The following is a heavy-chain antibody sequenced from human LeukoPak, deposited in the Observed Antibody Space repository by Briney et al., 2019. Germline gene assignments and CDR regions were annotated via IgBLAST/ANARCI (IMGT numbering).Heavy chain of an antibody. D-gene: IGHD2-2*01. J-gene: IGHJ4*02. CDR3: SGRSGFSSIY. CDR1: GFSFDTHW. Sequence: GGSLRLSCEASGFSFDTHWMIWVHQFPGGGLEWVANIKPDGSAEYYLDSVKGRFSISRDNVKNLVYLQLNSLRTEDTAVYYCSGRSGFSSIYWGQGTLVTVSS. CDR2: IKPDGSAE. V-gene: IGHV3-7*01.